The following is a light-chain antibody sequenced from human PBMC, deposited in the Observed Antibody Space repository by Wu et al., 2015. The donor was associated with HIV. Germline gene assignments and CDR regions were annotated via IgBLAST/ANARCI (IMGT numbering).Light chain of an antibody. CDR3: QQYGSSPPT. J-gene: IGKJ1*01. CDR2: GAS. V-gene: IGKV3-20*01. Sequence: IVMTQSPATLSVSPGERATLDCRASQTVNSNLAWYQQKPGQAPRLLIYGASTRATGIPDRFSGSGSGTDFTLTISRLEPEDFAVYYCQQYGSSPPTFGQGTKVEIK. CDR1: QTVNSN.